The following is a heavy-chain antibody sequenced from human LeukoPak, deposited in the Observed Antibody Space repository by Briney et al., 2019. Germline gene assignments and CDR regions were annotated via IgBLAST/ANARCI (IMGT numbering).Heavy chain of an antibody. CDR3: ARGRRDGYNRGDFDY. Sequence: SETLSLTCAVYGGSFSGYYWSWIRQPPGKGLEWIGEINHSGSTNYNPSLKSRVTISVDTSKNQFSLKLSSVTAADTAVYYCARGRRDGYNRGDFDYWGRGTLVTVSS. V-gene: IGHV4-34*01. J-gene: IGHJ4*02. D-gene: IGHD5-24*01. CDR2: INHSGST. CDR1: GGSFSGYY.